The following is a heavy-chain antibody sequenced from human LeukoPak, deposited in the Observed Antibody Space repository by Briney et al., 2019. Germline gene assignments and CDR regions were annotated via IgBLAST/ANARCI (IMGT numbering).Heavy chain of an antibody. Sequence: QPGGSLRLSCAASAITFSSYAMSWVRQAPGKGLEWVSGISSSGGSTYYTDSVKGRFTISRDNSKITLYLQMNSLRAEDAAVYYCAKSYNGYESKPDYWGQGTLVTVSS. CDR1: AITFSSYA. J-gene: IGHJ4*02. CDR3: AKSYNGYESKPDY. V-gene: IGHV3-23*01. CDR2: ISSSGGST. D-gene: IGHD5-12*01.